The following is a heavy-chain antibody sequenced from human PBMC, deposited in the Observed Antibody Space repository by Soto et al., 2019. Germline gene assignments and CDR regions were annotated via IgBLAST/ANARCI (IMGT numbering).Heavy chain of an antibody. Sequence: TSETLSLTCAVYGGSFSGYYWSWIRQPPGKGLEWIGEINHNGSTNYNPSLKSRVTISVDTSKNQFSLKLSSVTAADTAVYYCARGAPLSIAAFNWFDPWGQGTLVTVSS. J-gene: IGHJ5*02. CDR1: GGSFSGYY. CDR2: INHNGST. D-gene: IGHD6-6*01. CDR3: ARGAPLSIAAFNWFDP. V-gene: IGHV4-34*01.